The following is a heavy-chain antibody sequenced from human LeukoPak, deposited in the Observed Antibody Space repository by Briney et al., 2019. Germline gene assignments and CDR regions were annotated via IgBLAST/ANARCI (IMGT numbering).Heavy chain of an antibody. CDR2: IRYDGSNK. Sequence: GGSLRLSRAASGFTFSSYGMHWVRQAPGKGLEWVAFIRYDGSNKYYADSVKGRFTISRDNSKNTLYLQMNSLRAEDTAVYYCAKVRGVVTLFDPWGQGTLVTVSS. J-gene: IGHJ5*02. CDR3: AKVRGVVTLFDP. D-gene: IGHD3-22*01. CDR1: GFTFSSYG. V-gene: IGHV3-30*02.